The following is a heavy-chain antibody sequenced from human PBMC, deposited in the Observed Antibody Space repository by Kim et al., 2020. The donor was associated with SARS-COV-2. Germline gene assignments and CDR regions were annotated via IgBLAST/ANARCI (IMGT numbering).Heavy chain of an antibody. Sequence: SETLSLTCAVYGGSFSGYYWSWIRQPPGKGLEWIGEINHSGSTNYNPSLKSRVTISVDTSKNQFSLKLSSVTAADTAVYYCARVSGAAAGTWGQGTLVTVSS. CDR2: INHSGST. J-gene: IGHJ5*02. V-gene: IGHV4-34*01. CDR3: ARVSGAAAGT. D-gene: IGHD6-13*01. CDR1: GGSFSGYY.